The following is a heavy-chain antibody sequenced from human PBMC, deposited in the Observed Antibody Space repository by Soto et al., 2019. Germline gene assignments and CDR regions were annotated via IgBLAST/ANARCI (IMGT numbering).Heavy chain of an antibody. CDR2: ISAYNGNT. CDR1: GYTFINYA. V-gene: IGHV1-18*01. J-gene: IGHJ4*02. CDR3: XXXXXXXXXXXXDY. Sequence: QVQLVQAGAEVKKPGASVKVSCKASGYTFINYAXXXXXXXXXXXXXWMGWISAYNGNTNYAQKLQGRVTMTTDTSXXXXXXXXXXXXXXXXXXXXXXXXXXXXXXXXXDYWGQGTLVTVSS.